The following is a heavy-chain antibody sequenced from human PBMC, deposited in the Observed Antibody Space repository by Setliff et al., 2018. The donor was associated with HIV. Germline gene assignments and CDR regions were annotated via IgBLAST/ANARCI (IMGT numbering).Heavy chain of an antibody. CDR3: ARSVPDSAYRPTDY. J-gene: IGHJ4*02. CDR2: VSYDGANK. CDR1: EFTFSTFA. V-gene: IGHV3-30*04. D-gene: IGHD3-22*01. Sequence: GGSLRLSCAASEFTFSTFAMHWVRQAPGKGLEWVAGVSYDGANKNYADSVKGRFTISRDNAKNSLYLQMSSLRVEDTAVYYCARSVPDSAYRPTDYWGQGTQVTVSS.